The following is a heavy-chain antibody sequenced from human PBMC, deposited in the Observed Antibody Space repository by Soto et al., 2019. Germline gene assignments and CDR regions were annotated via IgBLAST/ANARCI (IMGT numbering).Heavy chain of an antibody. D-gene: IGHD1-26*01. Sequence: EVQLVESGGGLVRPGGSLRLSCAASGFTFSSYWMHWVRQAPGKGLVWVSRIHSDGSSTTYADFVKGRFIISRDNARNTVDLQMNSVRVEDTAVYYCARGDSGAFDLWCQGTVVTVSS. J-gene: IGHJ3*01. CDR2: IHSDGSST. V-gene: IGHV3-74*01. CDR3: ARGDSGAFDL. CDR1: GFTFSSYW.